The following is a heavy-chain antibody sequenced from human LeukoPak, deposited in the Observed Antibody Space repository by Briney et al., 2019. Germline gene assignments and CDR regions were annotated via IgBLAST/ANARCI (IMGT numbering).Heavy chain of an antibody. CDR2: IWYDGSNK. Sequence: GGSLRLSCAASGFTFSTYAMSWVRQAPGKGLEWVAVIWYDGSNKYYADSVKGRFTISRDNSKNTLYLQMNSLRAEDTAVYYCARDPYYYDSSGYYYYWGQGTLVTVSS. D-gene: IGHD3-22*01. CDR1: GFTFSTYA. V-gene: IGHV3-33*08. J-gene: IGHJ4*02. CDR3: ARDPYYYDSSGYYYY.